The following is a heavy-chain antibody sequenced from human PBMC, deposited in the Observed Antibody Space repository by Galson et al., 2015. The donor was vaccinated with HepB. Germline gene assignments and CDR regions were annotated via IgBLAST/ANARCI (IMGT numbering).Heavy chain of an antibody. V-gene: IGHV3-73*01. D-gene: IGHD4-17*01. CDR3: ARTDVTTVTTSGDS. J-gene: IGHJ4*02. CDR1: GFTFSGSD. CDR2: IRNRADGYAT. Sequence: SLRLSCAASGFTFSGSDINWICQASGKGLEWIGRIRNRADGYATAHAASMRGRFAVSRDDSTNTAYLQINSLKIEDTAVYYCARTDVTTVTTSGDSWGQGTLVTVSS.